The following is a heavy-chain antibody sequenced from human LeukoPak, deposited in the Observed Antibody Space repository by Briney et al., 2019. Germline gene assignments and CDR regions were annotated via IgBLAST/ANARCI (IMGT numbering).Heavy chain of an antibody. Sequence: SETLSLTCTVSGYSISSGYYWGWIRQPPGKGLEWIGSIYHSGSTYYNPSLKSRVTISVDTSKNQLSLKLSSVTAADTAVYYCARGEGPFYYGSGSYFYWGQGTLVTVSS. CDR1: GYSISSGYY. CDR2: IYHSGST. D-gene: IGHD3-10*01. V-gene: IGHV4-38-2*02. CDR3: ARGEGPFYYGSGSYFY. J-gene: IGHJ4*02.